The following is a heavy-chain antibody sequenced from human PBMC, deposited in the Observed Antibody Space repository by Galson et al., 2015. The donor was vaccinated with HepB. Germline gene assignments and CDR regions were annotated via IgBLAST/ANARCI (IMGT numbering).Heavy chain of an antibody. CDR2: IKQDGSEK. CDR3: ARDSSSIAVAGPDY. J-gene: IGHJ4*02. D-gene: IGHD6-19*01. V-gene: IGHV3-7*03. Sequence: SLRLSCAASGFTFSSYWMSWVRQAPGKGLEWVANIKQDGSEKYYVDSVKGRFTISRDNAKNSLYLQMNSLRAEDTAVYYCARDSSSIAVAGPDYWGQGTLVTVSS. CDR1: GFTFSSYW.